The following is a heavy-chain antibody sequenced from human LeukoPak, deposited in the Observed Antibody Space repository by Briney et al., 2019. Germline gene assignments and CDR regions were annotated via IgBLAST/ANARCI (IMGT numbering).Heavy chain of an antibody. D-gene: IGHD3-22*01. CDR2: ISGSGGSA. V-gene: IGHV3-23*01. CDR1: GFTFSSYA. J-gene: IGHJ3*02. Sequence: GGSLRLSCAASGFTFSSYAMSWVRQAPGKGLEWVSAISGSGGSAYYADSVKGRFTISRDNSKNTLYLQMNSLRAEDTAVYYCVVTYYYDSSGYWGAFDIWGQGTMVTVSS. CDR3: VVTYYYDSSGYWGAFDI.